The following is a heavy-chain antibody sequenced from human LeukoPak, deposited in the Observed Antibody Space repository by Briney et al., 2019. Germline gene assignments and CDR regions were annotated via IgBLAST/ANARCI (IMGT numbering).Heavy chain of an antibody. J-gene: IGHJ4*02. CDR1: GFTFSDYY. CDR3: ASSPGDIVVVPAATFDY. D-gene: IGHD2-2*01. CDR2: ITNSSSYT. Sequence: PGGSLRLSCAASGFTFSDYYMSWIRQAPGKGLEWVSYITNSSSYTNYADSVKGRFTISRDNAKNSLYLQMNSLRAEDTAVYYYASSPGDIVVVPAATFDYWGQGTLVTVSS. V-gene: IGHV3-11*03.